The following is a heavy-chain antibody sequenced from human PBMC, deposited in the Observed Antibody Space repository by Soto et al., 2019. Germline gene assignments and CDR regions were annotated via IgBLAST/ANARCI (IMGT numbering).Heavy chain of an antibody. CDR1: GGSISSYY. CDR2: IYAGGST. V-gene: IGHV4-4*07. Sequence: SETLSLTCTVSGGSISSYYWSWIRQPAGKGLEWIGRIYAGGSTNYNPSLKSRVTMSVDTSKNQFSLRLTSVTAADTAVYYCARASVGPPGGGSWIMPFDFWGQGTLVTVSS. J-gene: IGHJ4*02. CDR3: ARASVGPPGGGSWIMPFDF. D-gene: IGHD2-15*01.